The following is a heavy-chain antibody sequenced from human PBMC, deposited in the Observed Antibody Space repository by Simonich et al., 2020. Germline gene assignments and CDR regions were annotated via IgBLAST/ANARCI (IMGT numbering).Heavy chain of an antibody. CDR3: ARVRFEAFDI. J-gene: IGHJ3*02. V-gene: IGHV1-2*02. CDR2: INPNSGGT. Sequence: QVQLVQSGAEVKKPGASVKVSCKASGYTFTGYYMHWGRQAPGQGLGGMGWINPNSGGTNDAQKFQGRVTMTRDTSISTAYMELSRLRSDDTAVYYCARVRFEAFDIWGQGTMVTVSS. CDR1: GYTFTGYY.